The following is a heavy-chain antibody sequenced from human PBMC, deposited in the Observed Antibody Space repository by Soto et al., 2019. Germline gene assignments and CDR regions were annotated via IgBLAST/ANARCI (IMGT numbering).Heavy chain of an antibody. J-gene: IGHJ6*02. CDR2: IIPIFGTA. D-gene: IGHD3-3*01. CDR1: GGTFSSYA. Sequence: SVKVSCKASGGTFSSYAISWVRQAPGQGLEWMGGIIPIFGTANHAQKFQGRVTITADESTSTAYMELSSLRSEDTAVYYCARDRFWSGREFGCYYGMDVWGQGTTVTVSS. V-gene: IGHV1-69*13. CDR3: ARDRFWSGREFGCYYGMDV.